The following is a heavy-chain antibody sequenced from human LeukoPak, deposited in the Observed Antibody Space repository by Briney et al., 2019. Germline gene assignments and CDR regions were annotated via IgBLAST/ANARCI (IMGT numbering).Heavy chain of an antibody. J-gene: IGHJ4*02. V-gene: IGHV1-2*02. CDR1: GYTFTGYY. CDR3: ARGAPDYYDSSGYYFDY. Sequence: ASVKVSCKASGYTFTGYYMHWVRQAPGQGLEWMGWINPNSGGTNYAQKFQGRVTMTRDTSISTAYMELSRLRPDDTAVYYCARGAPDYYDSSGYYFDYWGQGTLVTVSS. CDR2: INPNSGGT. D-gene: IGHD3-22*01.